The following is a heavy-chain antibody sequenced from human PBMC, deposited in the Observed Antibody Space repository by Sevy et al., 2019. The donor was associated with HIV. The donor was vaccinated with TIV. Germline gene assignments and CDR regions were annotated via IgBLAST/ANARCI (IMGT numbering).Heavy chain of an antibody. CDR1: GGSISSDY. V-gene: IGHV4-4*07. Sequence: SETLSLTCSVSGGSISSDYWSWIQQPAGEGLEWIGRIDTSGGTNYNPSLKTRVTMSIDTSKNQFSLRLSSVTAADTAVYYCARYNSWTGHYDYFDDWGPGALVTVSS. CDR3: ARYNSWTGHYDYFDD. CDR2: IDTSGGT. D-gene: IGHD3-3*01. J-gene: IGHJ4*02.